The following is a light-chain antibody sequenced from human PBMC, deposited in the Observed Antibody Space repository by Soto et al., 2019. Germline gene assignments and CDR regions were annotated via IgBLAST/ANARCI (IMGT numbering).Light chain of an antibody. V-gene: IGLV2-14*01. CDR1: SSDVGGYNY. J-gene: IGLJ2*01. Sequence: QAVVTQPASVSGSPGQSITISCTGTSSDVGGYNYVSWYQQHPGKAPKLMIYEVSNRPSGVSNRFSGSKSGNTASLTISGLQAEDEADSYCSSYTSSSTYVVFGGGTKLTVL. CDR3: SSYTSSSTYVV. CDR2: EVS.